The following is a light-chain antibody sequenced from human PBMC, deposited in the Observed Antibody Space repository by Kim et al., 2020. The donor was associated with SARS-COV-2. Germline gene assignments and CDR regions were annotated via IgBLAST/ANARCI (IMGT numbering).Light chain of an antibody. Sequence: EIVMTQSPATLSVSPGERATVSCRASESVSSNLAWYQQKPGQAPRLLMYGASTRATGIPARFSGSGSGTEFTLTISSLQSEDFAVYYCQQYHDWPPYTFGQGTKLEI. CDR1: ESVSSN. V-gene: IGKV3-15*01. CDR3: QQYHDWPPYT. J-gene: IGKJ2*01. CDR2: GAS.